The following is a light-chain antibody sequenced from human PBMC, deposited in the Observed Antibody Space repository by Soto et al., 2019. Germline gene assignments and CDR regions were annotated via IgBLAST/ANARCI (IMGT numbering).Light chain of an antibody. CDR2: GAS. V-gene: IGKV3-11*01. J-gene: IGKJ5*01. Sequence: EIVLTQSPGTLSLSPWERATLSCRASQSVSANLAWYQQKPGQAPRLLIYGASTRATGMPARFSGSGSGTEFTLTISSLEPEDFAVYYCQQGGNWPLTFGQGTRLEIK. CDR1: QSVSAN. CDR3: QQGGNWPLT.